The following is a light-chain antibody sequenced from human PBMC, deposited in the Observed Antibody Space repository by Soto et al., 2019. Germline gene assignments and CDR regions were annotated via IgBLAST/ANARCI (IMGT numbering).Light chain of an antibody. Sequence: EILLTHSPGPLSLSPGEGATLSCRASQSVSSSYLAWYQQKPGQAPRLLICGASRRATGIPERFSGSGSGTDFTLTISRLEPEDFAVYYCQQYGSSALTFGGGTKVDIK. V-gene: IGKV3-20*01. CDR2: GAS. CDR3: QQYGSSALT. J-gene: IGKJ4*01. CDR1: QSVSSSY.